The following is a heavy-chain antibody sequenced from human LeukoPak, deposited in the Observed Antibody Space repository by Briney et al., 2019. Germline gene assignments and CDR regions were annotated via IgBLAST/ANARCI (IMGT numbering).Heavy chain of an antibody. Sequence: SVKVSCKASGGTFSSYAISWVRQAPGQGLEWMGGIIPIFGTANYAQKFQGRVTITADESTSTAYMELSSLRSEDTAVYYCARDGAPVGAFDYRGQGTLVTVSS. D-gene: IGHD1-26*01. CDR2: IIPIFGTA. CDR3: ARDGAPVGAFDY. J-gene: IGHJ4*02. CDR1: GGTFSSYA. V-gene: IGHV1-69*13.